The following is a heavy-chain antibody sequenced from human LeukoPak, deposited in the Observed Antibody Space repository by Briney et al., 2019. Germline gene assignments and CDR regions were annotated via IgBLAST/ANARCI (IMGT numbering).Heavy chain of an antibody. CDR2: IRYDGNNK. CDR1: GFTFSSYG. J-gene: IGHJ4*02. CDR3: AKDGQWLVQGLFDY. D-gene: IGHD6-19*01. V-gene: IGHV3-30*02. Sequence: GGSLRLSCAASGFTFSSYGMHWVRQAPGKGLEWVAFIRYDGNNKYYADSVEGRFTISRDNAKNSLYLQMNSLRAEDTAVYYCAKDGQWLVQGLFDYWGQGTLVTVSS.